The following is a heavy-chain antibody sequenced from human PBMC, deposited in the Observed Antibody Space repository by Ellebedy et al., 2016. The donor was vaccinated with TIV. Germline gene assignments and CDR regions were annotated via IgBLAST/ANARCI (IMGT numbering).Heavy chain of an antibody. Sequence: AASVQVSCKASGYTFPGYYIHWVRHAPGQGLEWIGWINPNNGDTNYAHKFYGRVTMTRDTSISTAYMEVSRLRFDDTAVYFCARVTVLEAHFFDYWGQGTLVTVSS. D-gene: IGHD3-3*01. CDR2: INPNNGDT. J-gene: IGHJ4*02. CDR1: GYTFPGYY. V-gene: IGHV1-2*02. CDR3: ARVTVLEAHFFDY.